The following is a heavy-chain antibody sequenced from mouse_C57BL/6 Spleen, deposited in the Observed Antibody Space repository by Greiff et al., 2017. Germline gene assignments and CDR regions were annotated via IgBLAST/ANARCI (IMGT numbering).Heavy chain of an antibody. CDR1: GFNIKDYY. Sequence: VQLQQSGAELVRPGASVKLSCTASGFNIKDYYMHWVKQRPEQGLEWIGRIDPEDGDTEYAPKFQGKATMTADTSSNTAYLQLSSLTSEDTAVYFGARHYSNSGNYFDYWGQGTTRTVSS. J-gene: IGHJ2*01. CDR3: ARHYSNSGNYFDY. CDR2: IDPEDGDT. V-gene: IGHV14-1*01. D-gene: IGHD2-5*01.